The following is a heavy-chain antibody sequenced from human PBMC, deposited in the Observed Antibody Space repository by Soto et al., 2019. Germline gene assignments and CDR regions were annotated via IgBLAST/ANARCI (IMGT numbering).Heavy chain of an antibody. CDR1: GFTFSSYW. Sequence: GGSLRLSCAASGFTFSSYWMHWVRQAPGRGLVCVSRINSDGSSTNYADSVKGRFTISRDNAKNTLYLQMNSLRAEDTAVYYCARAARYDSSTYYFNIVDSWGQGTLVTVSS. D-gene: IGHD3-22*01. J-gene: IGHJ4*02. CDR3: ARAARYDSSTYYFNIVDS. V-gene: IGHV3-74*01. CDR2: INSDGSST.